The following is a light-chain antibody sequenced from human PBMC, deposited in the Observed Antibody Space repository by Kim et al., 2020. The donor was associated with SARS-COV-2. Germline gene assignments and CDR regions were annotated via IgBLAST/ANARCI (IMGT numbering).Light chain of an antibody. V-gene: IGLV6-57*01. J-gene: IGLJ2*01. CDR2: GNN. CDR1: GGSIASNS. CDR3: QSFDSTIQV. Sequence: NFMLTQPHSVSESQGKTVTISCTRSGGSIASNSVQWYQQRPGSSPTTVIYGNNQRPSGVPDRFSGSTDSSSNSASLTISGLKTEDEADYYCQSFDSTIQVFGGGTKLTVL.